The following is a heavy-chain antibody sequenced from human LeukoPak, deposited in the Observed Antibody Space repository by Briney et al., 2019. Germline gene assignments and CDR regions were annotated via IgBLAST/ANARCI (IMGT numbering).Heavy chain of an antibody. D-gene: IGHD3-10*01. CDR2: ISSSSSYV. Sequence: GGSLRLSCAASGFTFSSYSLNWVRQAPGKGLEWVSSISSSSSYVDYADSVKGRFTISRDNAKNSLYLQMDSLRVEDTAVYYCARGRPDGSGSYYKFDPWGQGTLVTVSS. J-gene: IGHJ5*02. CDR1: GFTFSSYS. V-gene: IGHV3-21*01. CDR3: ARGRPDGSGSYYKFDP.